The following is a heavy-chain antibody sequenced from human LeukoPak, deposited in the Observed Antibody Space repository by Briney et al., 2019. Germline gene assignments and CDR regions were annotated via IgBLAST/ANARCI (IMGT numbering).Heavy chain of an antibody. V-gene: IGHV4-4*09. D-gene: IGHD3-22*01. CDR2: VYTSGST. CDR1: GGSISGGY. Sequence: PSETLSLTCTVSGGSISGGYWSWIRQPPGRGLEWLGYVYTSGSTNYNPSLKSRVTMSVDTSKNQFSLKLSSVTAADTAVYYCARDSNRYYYYYMDVWGKGTTVTVSS. J-gene: IGHJ6*03. CDR3: ARDSNRYYYYYMDV.